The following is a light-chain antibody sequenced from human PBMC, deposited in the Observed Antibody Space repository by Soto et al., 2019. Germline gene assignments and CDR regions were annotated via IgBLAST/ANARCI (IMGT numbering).Light chain of an antibody. J-gene: IGKJ1*01. CDR1: QSVSRY. CDR3: QQRNNWPPWT. V-gene: IGKV3-11*01. CDR2: DAS. Sequence: EVVLTQSPATLSLSPGERATLSCRASQSVSRYLAWYQQKSGQAPRLLIYDASNRATGIPARFSGSGSGTDFTLTISSLEPEDFAVYYCQQRNNWPPWTFGQGTKVEIK.